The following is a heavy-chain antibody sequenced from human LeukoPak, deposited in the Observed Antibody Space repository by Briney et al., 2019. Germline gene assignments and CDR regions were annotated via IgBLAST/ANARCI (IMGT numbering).Heavy chain of an antibody. J-gene: IGHJ4*02. Sequence: GRSLRLSCAASGFTFSSYGMHWVRQAPGKGLEWVAVIWYDGSNKYYADSVKGRFTISRDNSKNTLYLQMNSLRAGDTAVYYCARDNIAAAGKGFDYWGQGTLVTVSS. V-gene: IGHV3-33*01. CDR2: IWYDGSNK. CDR1: GFTFSSYG. D-gene: IGHD6-13*01. CDR3: ARDNIAAAGKGFDY.